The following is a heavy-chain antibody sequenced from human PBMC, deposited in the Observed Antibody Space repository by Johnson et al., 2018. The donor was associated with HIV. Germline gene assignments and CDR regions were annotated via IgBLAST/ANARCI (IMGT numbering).Heavy chain of an antibody. V-gene: IGHV3-11*04. CDR3: AREVRYTSWSVDI. J-gene: IGHJ3*02. CDR2: ISSSGSTI. D-gene: IGHD6-19*01. Sequence: VQLVESGGGLVKPGGSLRLSCAASGFTFSDYYMSWIRQAPRKGLEWVSYISSSGSTIYYADSVKGRFTISRDNAKKSQYLQMNSLRAEDTAVYYCAREVRYTSWSVDIWGQGTMVTVSS. CDR1: GFTFSDYY.